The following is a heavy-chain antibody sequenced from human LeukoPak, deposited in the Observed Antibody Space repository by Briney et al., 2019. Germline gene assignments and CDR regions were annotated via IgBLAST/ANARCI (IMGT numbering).Heavy chain of an antibody. CDR1: GYTFSSYS. J-gene: IGHJ6*03. CDR3: ARGATDYFYMDV. CDR2: IDPSDGGR. Sequence: ASVMVSCKTSGYTFSSYSMHWVRQAPGQGLEWMAIIDPSDGGRSYAQKFQGRVTMTSDTSASTVYMELRSLGSEDTAVYYCARGATDYFYMDVWGKGTTVSVSS. V-gene: IGHV1-46*01.